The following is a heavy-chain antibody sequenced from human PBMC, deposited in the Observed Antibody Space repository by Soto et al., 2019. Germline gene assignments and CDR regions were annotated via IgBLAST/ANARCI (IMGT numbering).Heavy chain of an antibody. V-gene: IGHV4-59*08. D-gene: IGHD3-3*01. CDR2: IYYSGST. CDR1: GGSISSYY. Sequence: LSLTCTVSGGSISSYYWSWIRQPPGKGLEWIGYIYYSGSTNYNPSLKSRVTISVDTSKNQFSLKLSSVTAADTAVYYCARNDFWSGYTAIWFDPWGQGTLVTVSS. J-gene: IGHJ5*02. CDR3: ARNDFWSGYTAIWFDP.